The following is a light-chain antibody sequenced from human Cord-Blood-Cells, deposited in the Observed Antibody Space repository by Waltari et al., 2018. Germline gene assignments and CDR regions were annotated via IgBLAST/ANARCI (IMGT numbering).Light chain of an antibody. CDR1: SLRSYY. CDR2: GKN. CDR3: NSRDSSGNHWV. V-gene: IGLV3-19*01. J-gene: IGLJ3*02. Sequence: SSELTPDPAVSVALGQTVRLTCQGDSLRSYYASWYQQKPGQAPVLVIHGKNNRPSGIPDRFSGSSSGNTASLTITGAQAEDEADYYCNSRDSSGNHWVFGGGTKLTVL.